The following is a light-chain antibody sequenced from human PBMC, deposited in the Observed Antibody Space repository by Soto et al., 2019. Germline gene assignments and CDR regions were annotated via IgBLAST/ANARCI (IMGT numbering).Light chain of an antibody. CDR2: GAS. V-gene: IGKV3-15*01. Sequence: EIVLTQSPGTLSLSPGERATLSCRASQSVSTKLAWYQQKPGQAPRLLIFGASARATGIPARFSGSGSGTDFTLTISSLQSEDFAVYYCQQYGNWPPVTFGGGTKVDIK. J-gene: IGKJ4*01. CDR3: QQYGNWPPVT. CDR1: QSVSTK.